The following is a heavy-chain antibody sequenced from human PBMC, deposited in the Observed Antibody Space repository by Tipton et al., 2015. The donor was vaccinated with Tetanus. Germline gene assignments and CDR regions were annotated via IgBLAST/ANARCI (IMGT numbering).Heavy chain of an antibody. CDR1: GYIFNNYW. CDR2: IYPGDSDT. CDR3: ARAHCTDGVCNFGF. D-gene: IGHD2-8*01. J-gene: IGHJ4*02. V-gene: IGHV5-51*01. Sequence: QLVQSGGEVKKPGESLKISCKGSGYIFNNYWIGWVRQKPGKGLEWMGIIYPGDSDTRYSPPYQGQVTISVDQSINTAYLQWCSLKASDTSIFYCARAHCTDGVCNFGFWGQGALVPVPS.